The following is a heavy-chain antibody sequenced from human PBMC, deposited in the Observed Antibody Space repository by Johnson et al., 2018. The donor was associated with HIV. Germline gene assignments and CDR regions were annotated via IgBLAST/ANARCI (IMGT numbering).Heavy chain of an antibody. V-gene: IGHV3-23*04. D-gene: IGHD1-1*01. Sequence: EVQLVESGGGLVQPGGSLRLSCAASGFTFSSYAMSWVRQAPGKGLEWVSAISGSGGSTYYADSVKGRFTISRDNARNTMFVQMNSLRAEDTAVYYCARSGPNWAFDFWGQGTEVTGSS. CDR2: ISGSGGST. J-gene: IGHJ3*01. CDR1: GFTFSSYA. CDR3: ARSGPNWAFDF.